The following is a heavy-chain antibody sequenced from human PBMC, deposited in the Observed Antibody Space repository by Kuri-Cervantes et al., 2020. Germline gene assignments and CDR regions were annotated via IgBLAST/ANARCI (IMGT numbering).Heavy chain of an antibody. V-gene: IGHV3-23*01. CDR3: ARTRSIAVAGTGYFDY. CDR2: ISGSGGST. Sequence: GESLKISCAASGFTFDDYAMHWVRQAPGKGLEWVSAISGSGGSTYYADSVKGRFTISRDNSKNTLYLQMNSLRAEDTAVYYCARTRSIAVAGTGYFDYWGQGTLVTVSS. J-gene: IGHJ4*02. D-gene: IGHD6-19*01. CDR1: GFTFDDYA.